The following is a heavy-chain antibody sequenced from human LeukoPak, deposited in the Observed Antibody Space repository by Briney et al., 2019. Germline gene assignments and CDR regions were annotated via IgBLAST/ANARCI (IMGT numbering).Heavy chain of an antibody. J-gene: IGHJ6*03. CDR3: ASGSYGSGLYYFYYMDV. CDR2: ISSGGDSI. D-gene: IGHD3-10*01. Sequence: KPGGSLRLSCAASGITFSDHYMSWIRQAPGKGLEWLSYISSGGDSIYYADSVKGRFTISRDNAKNSVSLQMNSLRAEDTAVYYCASGSYGSGLYYFYYMDVWGKGTTVTVSS. V-gene: IGHV3-11*04. CDR1: GITFSDHY.